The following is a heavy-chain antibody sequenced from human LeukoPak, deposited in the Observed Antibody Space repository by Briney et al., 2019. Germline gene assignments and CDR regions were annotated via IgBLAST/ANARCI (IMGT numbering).Heavy chain of an antibody. J-gene: IGHJ4*02. CDR3: AKDPFTFDGDYGDT. CDR2: ISKSDDRT. CDR1: GFTLSGYD. D-gene: IGHD4-17*01. V-gene: IGHV3-23*01. Sequence: GGALRLSCVASGFTLSGYDMMWVRLRPGKGLEWVSSISKSDDRTYYADSVKGRFTISRDKSKSTVYLQMSSLRVDDTAVYYCAKDPFTFDGDYGDTWGQGTLVTVSS.